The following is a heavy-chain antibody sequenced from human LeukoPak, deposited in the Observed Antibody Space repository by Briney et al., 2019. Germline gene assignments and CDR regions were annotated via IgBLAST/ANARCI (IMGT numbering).Heavy chain of an antibody. CDR3: ATATQAHCSSTSCDDY. CDR1: GYTFTDYY. CDR2: VDPEDGET. J-gene: IGHJ4*02. V-gene: IGHV1-69-2*01. D-gene: IGHD2-2*01. Sequence: GASVKVSCKVSGYTFTDYYMHWVQQAPGKGLEWMGLVDPEDGETIYAEKFQGRVTITADTSTDTADMELSSLRSEDTAVYHCATATQAHCSSTSCDDYWGQGTLVTVSS.